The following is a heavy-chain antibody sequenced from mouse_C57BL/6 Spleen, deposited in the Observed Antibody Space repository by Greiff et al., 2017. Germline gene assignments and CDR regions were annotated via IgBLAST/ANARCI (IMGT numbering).Heavy chain of an antibody. V-gene: IGHV5-17*01. D-gene: IGHD2-3*01. CDR3: ARDDGYYPYFDY. J-gene: IGHJ2*01. CDR2: ISSGSSTL. Sequence: EVQLVESGGGLVKPGGSLKLSCAASGFTFSDYGMHWVRQAPEKGLEWVAYISSGSSTLYYADTVKGRFTISRDNAKNTRFLQMTSLRSEDTAMDDCARDDGYYPYFDYWGQGTTLTVSS. CDR1: GFTFSDYG.